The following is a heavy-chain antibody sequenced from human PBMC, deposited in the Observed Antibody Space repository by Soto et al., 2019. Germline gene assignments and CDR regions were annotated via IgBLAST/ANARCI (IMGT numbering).Heavy chain of an antibody. CDR2: IYYSGST. V-gene: IGHV4-39*01. Sequence: TLSLTCTLSGGSISSSSYYWGWIRQPPGKGLEWIGSIYYSGSTYYNPALKSRVTISVDTSKTQFSMKLSSVTAADTAVYYCARHSTGLGKETYYYYYYGMDVWGQGTTVTVSS. D-gene: IGHD3-9*01. CDR3: ARHSTGLGKETYYYYYYGMDV. J-gene: IGHJ6*02. CDR1: GGSISSSSYY.